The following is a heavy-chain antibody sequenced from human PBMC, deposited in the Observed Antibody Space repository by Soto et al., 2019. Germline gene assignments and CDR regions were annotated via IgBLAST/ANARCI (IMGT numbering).Heavy chain of an antibody. Sequence: PGGALRLSCAASGFTVSSNYMSWVRQAPGKGLEWVSVIYSVGSTYYADSVKGRFTISRDNSKNTLYLQMNSLRAEDTAVYYCAIESGSYLDYFDYWGQGTLVTVSS. J-gene: IGHJ4*02. CDR2: IYSVGST. CDR1: GFTVSSNY. CDR3: AIESGSYLDYFDY. V-gene: IGHV3-53*01. D-gene: IGHD1-26*01.